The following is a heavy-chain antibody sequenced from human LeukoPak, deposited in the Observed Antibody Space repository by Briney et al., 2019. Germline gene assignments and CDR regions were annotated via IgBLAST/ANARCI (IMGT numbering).Heavy chain of an antibody. CDR2: IYHSGGT. J-gene: IGHJ4*02. CDR1: GGSISNGGYS. Sequence: SETLSLTCAVSGGSISNGGYSWGWIRQPPGKGLEWIGYIYHSGGTHYNPSLKSRVTMSVDRFKNQFSLKLNSVTAADTAVYYRARIRSDYFDYWGQGTLVTVSS. CDR3: ARIRSDYFDY. V-gene: IGHV4-30-2*01.